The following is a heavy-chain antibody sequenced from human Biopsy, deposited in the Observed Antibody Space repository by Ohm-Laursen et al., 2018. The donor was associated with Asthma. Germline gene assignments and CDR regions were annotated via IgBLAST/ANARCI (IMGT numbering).Heavy chain of an antibody. Sequence: SLRLSCAASGFTFSTYGMHWVRQAPGKGLEWVSFIWYDGRKKTYADSVKGRFTISRDNSKNTLYLQMNSLRAEDTAVYYCARKIAARGGMDVWGQGTTVTVSS. CDR1: GFTFSTYG. V-gene: IGHV3-33*08. CDR3: ARKIAARGGMDV. J-gene: IGHJ6*02. CDR2: IWYDGRKK. D-gene: IGHD6-6*01.